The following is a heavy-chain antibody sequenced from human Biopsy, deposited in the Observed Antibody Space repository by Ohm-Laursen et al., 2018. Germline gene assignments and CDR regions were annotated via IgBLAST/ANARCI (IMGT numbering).Heavy chain of an antibody. V-gene: IGHV4-59*01. CDR2: IYYSVMA. D-gene: IGHD4-11*01. Sequence: GTLSLTCTVSGDSISSYYWSWIRQPPGKGLEWIGHIYYSVMANYNPSLQSRVSISVDTSRNQVSLTLSSVTAADTAVYYCARDSGILNYGNFKYYHYYGMDVWGQGTKVTVSS. J-gene: IGHJ6*02. CDR3: ARDSGILNYGNFKYYHYYGMDV. CDR1: GDSISSYY.